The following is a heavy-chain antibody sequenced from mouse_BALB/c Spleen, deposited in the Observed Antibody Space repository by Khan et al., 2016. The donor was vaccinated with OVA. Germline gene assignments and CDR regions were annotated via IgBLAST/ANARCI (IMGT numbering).Heavy chain of an antibody. D-gene: IGHD1-1*01. CDR3: ERRAYYYDSEGFAY. CDR1: GFTFSTYG. Sequence: EVELVESGGDLVKPEGSLKLSCAASGFTFSTYGMSWVRQTPDKRLEWVATISSCGSYTYYPDSVQGRFTISRDTAKNTLYLQMSSLKSEDTAVFSSERRAYYYDSEGFAYWGQGTLVTVSA. CDR2: ISSCGSYT. V-gene: IGHV5-6*01. J-gene: IGHJ3*01.